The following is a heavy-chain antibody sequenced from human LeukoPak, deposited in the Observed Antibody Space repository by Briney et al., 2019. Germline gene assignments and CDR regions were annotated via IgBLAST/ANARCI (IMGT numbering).Heavy chain of an antibody. CDR1: GFTFSSYA. CDR2: ISGSGGST. D-gene: IGHD3-10*01. V-gene: IGHV3-23*01. CDR3: AKDQSSGNYGTRSFDY. J-gene: IGHJ4*02. Sequence: GGSLRLSCAASGFTFSSYAMSWVRQAPGKGLEWVSGISGSGGSTYYADSVEGRFTISRDNSKNTLYLQMSSLRAEDTAVYYCAKDQSSGNYGTRSFDYWGQGTLVTVSS.